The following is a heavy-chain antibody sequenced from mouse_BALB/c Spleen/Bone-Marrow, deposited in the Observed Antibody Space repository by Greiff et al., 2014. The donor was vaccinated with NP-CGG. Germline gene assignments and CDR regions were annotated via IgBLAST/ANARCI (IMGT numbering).Heavy chain of an antibody. J-gene: IGHJ3*01. V-gene: IGHV1-4*01. CDR1: GYTFTSYT. Sequence: QLQQSGAELARPGASVMMSCKTSGYTFTSYTMQWISQRPGQGLEWIGSIVPSGDYTTYNQKFKDRATSTADKSSNTAFMQLISRTSEDCAAYYCAREARTGAWFAYWGQGTLVTVSA. CDR2: IVPSGDYT. D-gene: IGHD3-1*01. CDR3: AREARTGAWFAY.